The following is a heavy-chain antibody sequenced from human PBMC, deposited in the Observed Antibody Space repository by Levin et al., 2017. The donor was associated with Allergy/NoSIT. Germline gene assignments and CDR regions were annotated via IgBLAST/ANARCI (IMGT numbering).Heavy chain of an antibody. Sequence: GSLRLSCTVSGGSISSSSYYWGWIRQPPGKGLEWIGSIYYSGSTYYNPSLKSRVTISVDTSKNQFSLKLSSVTAADTAVYYCARRRVDTAMVYYYYYYYMDVWGKGTTVTVSS. J-gene: IGHJ6*03. CDR3: ARRRVDTAMVYYYYYYYMDV. D-gene: IGHD5-18*01. CDR2: IYYSGST. CDR1: GGSISSSSYY. V-gene: IGHV4-39*01.